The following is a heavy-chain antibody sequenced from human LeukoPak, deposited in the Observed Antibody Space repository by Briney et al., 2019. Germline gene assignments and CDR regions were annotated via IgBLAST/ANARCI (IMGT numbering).Heavy chain of an antibody. CDR1: GFIFSDHY. Sequence: GGSLRLSCAASGFIFSDHYMNWFRQSPGKGLEWVAGISQGGRTFYAAAVRGRFSISRDNSENSLYLQMNDLRGDDSAVYHCARNDYDFWSGYYFDYWGQGTLVTVSS. CDR3: ARNDYDFWSGYYFDY. D-gene: IGHD3-3*01. CDR2: ISQGGRT. J-gene: IGHJ4*02. V-gene: IGHV3-66*02.